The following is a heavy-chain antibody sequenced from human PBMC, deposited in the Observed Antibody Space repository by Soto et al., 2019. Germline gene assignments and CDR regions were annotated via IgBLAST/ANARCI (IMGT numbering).Heavy chain of an antibody. CDR2: ISAHNGNT. J-gene: IGHJ4*02. CDR3: ARGRYGDY. CDR1: GYTFTSYG. V-gene: IGHV1-18*01. Sequence: QVHLVQSGAEVKKPGASVKVSCKASGYTFTSYGITWVRQAPGQGLEWMGWISAHNGNTDYAQKLQVIVIVTRDTSTSTAYMELMSLRSDDTAVYYCARGRYGDYWGQGARVTVSS. D-gene: IGHD1-1*01.